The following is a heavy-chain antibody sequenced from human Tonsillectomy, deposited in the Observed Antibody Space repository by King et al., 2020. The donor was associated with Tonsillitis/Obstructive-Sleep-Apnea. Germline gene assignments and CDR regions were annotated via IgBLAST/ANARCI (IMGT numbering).Heavy chain of an antibody. J-gene: IGHJ6*02. Sequence: SGAEVKKPGASVKVSCKASGYTFTSYYMHWVRQAPGQGLEWMGIINPSGGSTSYAQKFQGRVTMTRDTSTSTVYMELSSLRSEDTALYYGARDCSSISCLYYYGMDVWGQGTTVTVSS. CDR2: INPSGGST. CDR1: GYTFTSYY. V-gene: IGHV1-46*03. CDR3: ARDCSSISCLYYYGMDV. D-gene: IGHD2-2*01.